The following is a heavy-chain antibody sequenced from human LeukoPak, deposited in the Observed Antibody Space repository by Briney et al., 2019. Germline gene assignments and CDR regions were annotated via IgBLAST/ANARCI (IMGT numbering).Heavy chain of an antibody. J-gene: IGHJ4*02. CDR2: INPNSGGT. V-gene: IGHV1-2*02. Sequence: ASVKVSCKASGYSFSGYYMHWVRQAPGQGLEWMGWINPNSGGTTYPQKFQGRVTMTTDTSISTAYMEVSRLRSDDTAVYYCAREGSGWYGNFDYWGQGTLVTVSS. CDR1: GYSFSGYY. D-gene: IGHD6-19*01. CDR3: AREGSGWYGNFDY.